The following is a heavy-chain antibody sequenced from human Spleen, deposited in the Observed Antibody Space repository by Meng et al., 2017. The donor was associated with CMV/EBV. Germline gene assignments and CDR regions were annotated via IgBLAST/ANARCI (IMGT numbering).Heavy chain of an antibody. Sequence: GESLKISCAASGFTFDAYGMSWVRQAPGKGLEWVSGINWNGGSTGYADSVKGRFTISRDNSKNTLYLQMNSLRAEDTAVYYCARGPLTFNYFDYWGQGTLVTVSS. V-gene: IGHV3-20*04. CDR1: GFTFDAYG. CDR3: ARGPLTFNYFDY. CDR2: INWNGGST. J-gene: IGHJ4*02. D-gene: IGHD4/OR15-4a*01.